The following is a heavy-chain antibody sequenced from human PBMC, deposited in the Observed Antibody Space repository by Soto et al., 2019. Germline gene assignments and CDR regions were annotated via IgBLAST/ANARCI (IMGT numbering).Heavy chain of an antibody. V-gene: IGHV4-59*08. CDR1: GGSISSYY. Sequence: QVQLQESGPGLVKPSETQSLTCTVSGGSISSYYWSWIRQPPGKGLEWIGYIYYSGSTNYNTLLKSRVTISVDTSKNQFSLKLSSVTATDTAVYYCARGSTGYSSSWYRYWGQGTLVTVSS. CDR2: IYYSGST. J-gene: IGHJ4*02. CDR3: ARGSTGYSSSWYRY. D-gene: IGHD6-13*01.